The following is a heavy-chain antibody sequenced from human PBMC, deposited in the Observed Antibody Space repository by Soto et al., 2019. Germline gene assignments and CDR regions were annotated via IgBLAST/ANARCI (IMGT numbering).Heavy chain of an antibody. J-gene: IGHJ5*02. Sequence: SETLSLTCTVSGGSISSGGYYWSWIRQHPGKGLEWIGYIYYSGSTYYNPSLKSRVTISVDTSKNQFSLKLTSVTAADTAGYYCARDESSRLDPWGQGTLVTVSS. CDR2: IYYSGST. CDR3: ARDESSRLDP. V-gene: IGHV4-31*03. CDR1: GGSISSGGYY.